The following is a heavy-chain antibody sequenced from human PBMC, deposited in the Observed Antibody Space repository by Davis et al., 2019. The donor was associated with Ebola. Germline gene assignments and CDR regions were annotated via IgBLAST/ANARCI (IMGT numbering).Heavy chain of an antibody. Sequence: GESLKISCKDSGNSFNSHWIGWVRQMPGKGLEWMGIIYTGDSDTRYSPSFQGQVTISADKSISTAYLQWSSLKASDTAMYYCARFQGTYNWFDPWGQGTLVTVSS. J-gene: IGHJ5*02. V-gene: IGHV5-51*01. CDR3: ARFQGTYNWFDP. D-gene: IGHD3-10*01. CDR1: GNSFNSHW. CDR2: IYTGDSDT.